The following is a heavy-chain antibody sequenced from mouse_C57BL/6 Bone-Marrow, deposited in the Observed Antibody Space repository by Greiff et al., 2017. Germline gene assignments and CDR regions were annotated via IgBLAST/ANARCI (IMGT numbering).Heavy chain of an antibody. CDR3: ARDRVYSNPLAY. CDR2: ISDGGSYT. V-gene: IGHV5-4*01. Sequence: DVKLVESGGGLVKPGGSLKLSCAASGFTFSSYAMSWVRQTPEKRLEWVATISDGGSYTYYPDNVKGRFTISRDNAKNNLYLQMSHLKSEDTAMYYCARDRVYSNPLAYWGQGTLVTVSA. CDR1: GFTFSSYA. J-gene: IGHJ3*01. D-gene: IGHD2-5*01.